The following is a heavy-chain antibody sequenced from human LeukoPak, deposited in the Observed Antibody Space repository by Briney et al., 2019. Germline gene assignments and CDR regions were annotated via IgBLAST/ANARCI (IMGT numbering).Heavy chain of an antibody. CDR1: GGTFSSYA. V-gene: IGHV1-69*13. J-gene: IGHJ4*02. CDR3: ARAKGRDGYTDTAYFDY. Sequence: SVTVSCKASGGTFSSYAISWVRQAPGQGLEWMGGIIPIFGTANYAQKFQGRVTITADESTSTAYMELSSLRSEDTAVYYCARAKGRDGYTDTAYFDYWGQGTLVTVSS. CDR2: IIPIFGTA. D-gene: IGHD5-24*01.